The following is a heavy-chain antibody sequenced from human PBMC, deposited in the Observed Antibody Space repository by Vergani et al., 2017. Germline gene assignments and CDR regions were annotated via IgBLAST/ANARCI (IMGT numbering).Heavy chain of an antibody. CDR2: IHPADSDT. CDR3: ARLYGRDSSGSKYFDY. D-gene: IGHD3-22*01. J-gene: IGHJ4*02. V-gene: IGHV5-51*03. Sequence: EVELVQSGPEMRKPGESLKISCKGSKYSFGNYWIGWVRQMPGKGLEWMGIIHPADSDTRYSPSFQGQVTISVDKSISTAYLQRSSLRASDSAMYYCARLYGRDSSGSKYFDYWGQGTLVTVSS. CDR1: KYSFGNYW.